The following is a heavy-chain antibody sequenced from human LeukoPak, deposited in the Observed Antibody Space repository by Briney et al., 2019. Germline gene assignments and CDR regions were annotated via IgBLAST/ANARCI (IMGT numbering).Heavy chain of an antibody. V-gene: IGHV3-64D*06. CDR1: GFTFSSYA. J-gene: IGHJ4*02. Sequence: PGGSLRLSCSASGFTFSSYAMHWVRQAPGRGLEYVSAITTNRGTTYYADSVKGRFTISRDNSKNTLYLQMSSLGTEDTAVYYFVKSHPYFDSWGQGTLVTVSS. CDR2: ITTNRGTT. CDR3: VKSHPYFDS.